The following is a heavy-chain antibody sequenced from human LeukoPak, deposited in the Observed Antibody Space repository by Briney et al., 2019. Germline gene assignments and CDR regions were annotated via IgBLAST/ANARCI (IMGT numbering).Heavy chain of an antibody. CDR2: ISAYNGNT. J-gene: IGHJ4*02. D-gene: IGHD3-10*01. CDR3: ARAGGSLWFGELAGNLFAY. CDR1: GYTFTSYG. Sequence: ASVKVSCKASGYTFTSYGISWVRQAPGQGLEWMGWISAYNGNTNYAQKLQGRVTMTTDTSTSTAYMALRSLRSDDTAVYYCARAGGSLWFGELAGNLFAYWSQGTLVTVSS. V-gene: IGHV1-18*01.